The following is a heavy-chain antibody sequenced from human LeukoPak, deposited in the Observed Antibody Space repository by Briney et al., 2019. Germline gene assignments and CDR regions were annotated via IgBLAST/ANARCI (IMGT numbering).Heavy chain of an antibody. D-gene: IGHD3-10*02. V-gene: IGHV3-43*01. CDR1: GFTFDDYT. Sequence: GGSLRLSCAASGFTFDDYTMHWVRQAPGKGLEWVSLISWDCSSTYYADSVKGRFTISRDNAKNSLYLQMNSLRAEDTAVYYCAELGITMIGGVWGKGTTVTIS. CDR3: AELGITMIGGV. CDR2: ISWDCSST. J-gene: IGHJ6*03.